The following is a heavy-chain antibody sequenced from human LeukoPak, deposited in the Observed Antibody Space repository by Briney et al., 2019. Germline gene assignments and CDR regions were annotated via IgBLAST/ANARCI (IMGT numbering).Heavy chain of an antibody. CDR3: AKGRSGRSRSWYFDL. D-gene: IGHD6-19*01. Sequence: PGGSLRLSCAASGFTFSSYAMSWVRQAPGKGLEWVSAISGSGGSTYYADSVKGRFTISRDNSKNTLYLQMNSLRAEGTAVYYCAKGRSGRSRSWYFDLWGRGTLVTVSS. CDR1: GFTFSSYA. V-gene: IGHV3-23*01. J-gene: IGHJ2*01. CDR2: ISGSGGST.